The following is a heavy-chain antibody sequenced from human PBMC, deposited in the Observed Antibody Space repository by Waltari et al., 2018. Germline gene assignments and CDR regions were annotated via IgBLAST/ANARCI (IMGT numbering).Heavy chain of an antibody. CDR3: ARPTTTVVTPGAFDI. D-gene: IGHD4-17*01. J-gene: IGHJ3*02. Sequence: QVQLLQSGAEVTTPGSSGKVSCKASGGTFSGYAIGGVRQAPGQGLEWMGGIIPIFGTANYAQKFQGRVTITADESTSTAYMELSSLRSEDTAVYYCARPTTTVVTPGAFDIWGQGTMVTVSS. V-gene: IGHV1-69*01. CDR1: GGTFSGYA. CDR2: IIPIFGTA.